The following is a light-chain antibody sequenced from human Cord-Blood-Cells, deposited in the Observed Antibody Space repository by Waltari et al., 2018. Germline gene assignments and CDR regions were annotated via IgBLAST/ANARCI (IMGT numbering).Light chain of an antibody. V-gene: IGLV3-25*03. CDR2: KDS. J-gene: IGLJ1*01. CDR1: AFPKPY. CDR3: QSADSSGTYYV. Sequence: SYELTQPPSVSVSPGQTARITCSGDAFPKPYAYGYQQKPGQAPVLVIYKDSERPSGIPERFSGSSSGTTVTLTISGVQAEDEADYYCQSADSSGTYYVFGTGTKVTVL.